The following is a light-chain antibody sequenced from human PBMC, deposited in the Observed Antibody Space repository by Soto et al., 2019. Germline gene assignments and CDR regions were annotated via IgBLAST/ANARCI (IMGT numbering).Light chain of an antibody. V-gene: IGKV3-15*01. J-gene: IGKJ5*01. CDR3: QQYKNWPPIT. CDR1: QSVSSSN. Sequence: EVVLTQSPATLSLSPGERATLSCRAIQSVSSSNLAWYQQKPGQAPRLLIYGASTRATGIPARFSGSGSGTEFTLTISSLQSEDFAVYYCQQYKNWPPITFGQGTRLEI. CDR2: GAS.